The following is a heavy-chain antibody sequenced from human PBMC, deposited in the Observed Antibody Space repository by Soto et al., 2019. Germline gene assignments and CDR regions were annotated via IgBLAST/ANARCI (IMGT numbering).Heavy chain of an antibody. D-gene: IGHD6-19*01. CDR3: AMHRGGCVY. Sequence: QVHLGQSGAEVKNPGASVKVSCKAAGYSFTGNSMHWVRQAPGQVLEWMGWINPNTRGTNYAQKFQRRVTMTSDTSISAADMDMSRQRSDETAVYYCAMHRGGCVYWGQGPLVPVSS. CDR1: GYSFTGNS. J-gene: IGHJ4*02. V-gene: IGHV1-2*02. CDR2: INPNTRGT.